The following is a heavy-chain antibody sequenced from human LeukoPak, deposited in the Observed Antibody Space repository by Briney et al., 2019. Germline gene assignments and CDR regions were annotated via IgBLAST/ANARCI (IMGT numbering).Heavy chain of an antibody. D-gene: IGHD2-2*01. V-gene: IGHV3-7*03. J-gene: IGHJ4*02. CDR2: IKQDGSQK. Sequence: GGSLRLSCAASGFSFSSYWMSWVRQAPGKGLEWVANIKQDGSQKYYVDSVKGRFTISRDNAKNSLYLQMNSLRVEDTAVYYCAKGMEGYCSSSSCPGVDYWGQGTLVTVSS. CDR1: GFSFSSYW. CDR3: AKGMEGYCSSSSCPGVDY.